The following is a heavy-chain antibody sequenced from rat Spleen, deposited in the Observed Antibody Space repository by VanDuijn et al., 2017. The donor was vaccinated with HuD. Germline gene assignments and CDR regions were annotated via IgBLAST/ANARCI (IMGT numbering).Heavy chain of an antibody. CDR1: GFTFSDYN. D-gene: IGHD1-6*01. CDR3: ATGPRILRLDWFVY. CDR2: IIYDGNRT. V-gene: IGHV5S10*01. J-gene: IGHJ3*01. Sequence: EVQLVETGGGLVQPGRSLKLSCAASGFTFSDYNMAWVRQSPKKGLEWVSTIIYDGNRTFYRDSVKGRFTISRDNAKSTLYLQMDSLRSEDTATYYCATGPRILRLDWFVYWGQGTLVTVSS.